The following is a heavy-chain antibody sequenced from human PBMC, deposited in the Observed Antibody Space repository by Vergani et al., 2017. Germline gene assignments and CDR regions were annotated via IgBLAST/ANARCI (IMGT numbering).Heavy chain of an antibody. CDR2: INPNSGGT. Sequence: QVQLVQSEAEVMKPGASVKVSCKASGYTFTGYYMHWVRQAPGQGLEWMGWINPNSGGTNYAPKFQGRVTMTTDTSISTAYMELSSLRSDDTAVYYCARDAGYYSGGGCFSPRDYCYGMDVWGQGTTVTVSS. CDR1: GYTFTGYY. D-gene: IGHD2-15*01. CDR3: ARDAGYYSGGGCFSPRDYCYGMDV. J-gene: IGHJ6*02. V-gene: IGHV1-2*02.